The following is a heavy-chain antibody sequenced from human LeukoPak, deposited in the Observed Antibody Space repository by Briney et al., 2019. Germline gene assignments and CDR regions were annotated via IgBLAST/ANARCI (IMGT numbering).Heavy chain of an antibody. CDR1: GGSFSGYY. Sequence: SETLSLTCAVYGGSFSGYYWSWIRQPPGKGLEWVGEINHSGSTNYNPSLKSRVTISVDTSKNQFSLKLSSVTAADTAVYYCARGRPGYSGYDSTYFDYWGRGTLVTVSS. CDR3: ARGRPGYSGYDSTYFDY. CDR2: INHSGST. V-gene: IGHV4-34*01. J-gene: IGHJ4*02. D-gene: IGHD5-12*01.